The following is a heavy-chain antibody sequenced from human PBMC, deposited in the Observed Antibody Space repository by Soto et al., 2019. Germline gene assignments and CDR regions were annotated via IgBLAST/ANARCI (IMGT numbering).Heavy chain of an antibody. CDR3: ATGGQLGSEGGGY. D-gene: IGHD2-2*01. CDR1: GFTFDDYA. Sequence: EVQLVESGGGLVQPGRSLRLSCAASGFTFDDYAMHWVRQAPGKGLEWVSGISWNSGSIGYADSVKGRFTISRDNAKNSLYLQMNSLRAEDTALYYCATGGQLGSEGGGYWGQGTLVTVSS. CDR2: ISWNSGSI. V-gene: IGHV3-9*01. J-gene: IGHJ4*02.